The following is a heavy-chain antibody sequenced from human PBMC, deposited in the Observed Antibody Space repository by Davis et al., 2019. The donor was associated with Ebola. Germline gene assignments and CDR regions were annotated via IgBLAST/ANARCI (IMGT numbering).Heavy chain of an antibody. J-gene: IGHJ4*02. CDR2: IWYDGRNQ. D-gene: IGHD2-2*01. Sequence: GESLKISCAASGFTFSSYGMHWVRQAPGKGLEWVAFIWYDGRNQHYIDSVKGRFTVSRDNSKNTLYLHMNNLRLDDTALYYCAKDPAGHAAGDDFWGQGTLVTVSS. V-gene: IGHV3-30*02. CDR3: AKDPAGHAAGDDF. CDR1: GFTFSSYG.